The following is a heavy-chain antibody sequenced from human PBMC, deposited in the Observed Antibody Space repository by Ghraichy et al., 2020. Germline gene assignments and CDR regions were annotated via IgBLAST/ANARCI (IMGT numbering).Heavy chain of an antibody. Sequence: GGSLRLSCAASGFTFSSYSMNWVRQAPGKGLEWVAYISSSSSPIFYADSVMGRFTISRDNAKNSLYLQMNSLRADDTAVYYCAREAYCGGDCSTYLRVWGQGTTVTVSS. CDR2: ISSSSSPI. D-gene: IGHD2-21*02. J-gene: IGHJ6*02. CDR3: AREAYCGGDCSTYLRV. CDR1: GFTFSSYS. V-gene: IGHV3-48*01.